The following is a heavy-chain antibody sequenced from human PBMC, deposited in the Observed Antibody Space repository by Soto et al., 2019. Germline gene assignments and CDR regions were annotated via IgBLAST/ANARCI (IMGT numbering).Heavy chain of an antibody. J-gene: IGHJ6*02. Sequence: QVQLVQSAAEVKKTGSSVKVSCKASGGTFSSYAISWVRQAPGQGLEWMGGIIPIFGTANYAQKFQGRVTITADDSTSKAYMELSRLRSEDTAVYYFARDSYEVACTEDYYYDGMDVWGQGTTVTLSS. V-gene: IGHV1-69*01. D-gene: IGHD2-8*02. CDR3: ARDSYEVACTEDYYYDGMDV. CDR2: IIPIFGTA. CDR1: GGTFSSYA.